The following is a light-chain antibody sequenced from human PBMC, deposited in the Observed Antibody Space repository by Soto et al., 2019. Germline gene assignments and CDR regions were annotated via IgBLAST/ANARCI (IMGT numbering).Light chain of an antibody. Sequence: DIQMTQSPSTLSASVGDTVTFTCRASQSVSGWLAWYQQKPGEAPKLLIYDASALPHGVPSRFSGSGSGTKFTLTIASLQPDDFATYYCQQYETFSGTFGPGTKVDIK. CDR3: QQYETFSGT. V-gene: IGKV1-5*01. CDR2: DAS. J-gene: IGKJ1*01. CDR1: QSVSGW.